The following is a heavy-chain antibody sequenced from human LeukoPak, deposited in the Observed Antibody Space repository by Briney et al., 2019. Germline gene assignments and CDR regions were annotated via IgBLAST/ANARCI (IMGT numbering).Heavy chain of an antibody. CDR2: ISGSGATT. V-gene: IGHV3-23*01. CDR1: GFSSSSYA. CDR3: AKGRGSGSYTPLA. J-gene: IGHJ5*02. D-gene: IGHD3-10*01. Sequence: GGSLRLSCAASGFSSSSYAMNWVRQAPGKGLEWVSDISGSGATTYYADSVKGRFTISRDNSKDTLYLQMSSLRAEDTAVYFCAKGRGSGSYTPLAWGQGTLVTVSS.